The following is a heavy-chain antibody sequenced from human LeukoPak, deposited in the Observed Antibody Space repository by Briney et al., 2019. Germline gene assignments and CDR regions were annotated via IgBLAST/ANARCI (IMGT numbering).Heavy chain of an antibody. D-gene: IGHD3-16*01. Sequence: PSETLSLTCTVCGGSISSSSYYWGWIRQPPGKGLEWIGSIYYSGSTYYNPSLKSRVTISVDTSKNQFSLKLSSVTAADTAVYYCARDFDQWGEPEIANAFDIWGQGTMVTVSS. V-gene: IGHV4-39*07. CDR3: ARDFDQWGEPEIANAFDI. CDR2: IYYSGST. CDR1: GGSISSSSYY. J-gene: IGHJ3*02.